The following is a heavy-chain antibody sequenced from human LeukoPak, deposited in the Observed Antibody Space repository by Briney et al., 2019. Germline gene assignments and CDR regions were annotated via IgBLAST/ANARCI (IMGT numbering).Heavy chain of an antibody. CDR2: ISADGGSA. J-gene: IGHJ4*02. V-gene: IGHV3-23*01. D-gene: IGHD4-11*01. CDR3: ARDRNFPRDQFDY. Sequence: PGRSLRLSCAASGFTFSSYGMHWVRQAPGKGLEWVSAISADGGSAWYAGSVRGWSTISRDNSKNTVYLQMNTLRAEDTAVYFCARDRNFPRDQFDYWGQGTLVTVSS. CDR1: GFTFSSYG.